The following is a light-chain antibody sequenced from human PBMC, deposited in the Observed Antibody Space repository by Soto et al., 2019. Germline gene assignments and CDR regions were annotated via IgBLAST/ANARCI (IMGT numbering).Light chain of an antibody. V-gene: IGKV1-39*01. CDR2: ATS. J-gene: IGKJ1*01. CDR1: QNIRSY. CDR3: QQRYTTRWT. Sequence: DIQMTQSPTSLSASVGDRVTITCRASQNIRSYLNWYQQIPGKAPNLLIYATSILQTGVPSRFSGSGTGTDFTLTINGRQPEDFATYYCQQRYTTRWTFGQGTKVEIK.